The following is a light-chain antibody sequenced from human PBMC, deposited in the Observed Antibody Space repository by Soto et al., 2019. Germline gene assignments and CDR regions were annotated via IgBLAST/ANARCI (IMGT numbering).Light chain of an antibody. V-gene: IGKV3-11*01. CDR1: QSVTRY. J-gene: IGKJ4*01. Sequence: EIVLTQSPATLSLSPGERATLSYRATQSVTRYLAWYQQKPGQAPSLLIYDASNRATGIPARFSGSGSGTDFTLTISSLEPEDFPVYYCQQRSNWPLTFGGGTKVEIK. CDR3: QQRSNWPLT. CDR2: DAS.